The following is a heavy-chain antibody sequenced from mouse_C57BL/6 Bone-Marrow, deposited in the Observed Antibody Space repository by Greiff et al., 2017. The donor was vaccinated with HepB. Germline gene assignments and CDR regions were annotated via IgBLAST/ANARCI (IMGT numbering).Heavy chain of an antibody. Sequence: VQLQQSGPELVKPGASVKISCKASGYTFTDYYMNWVKQSHGKSLEWIGDINPNNGGTSYNQKFKGKATLTVDKSSSTAYMELRSLTSEDSAVYYCARDYGSSYGRYFDVWGTGTTVTVSS. V-gene: IGHV1-26*01. J-gene: IGHJ1*03. CDR1: GYTFTDYY. CDR3: ARDYGSSYGRYFDV. D-gene: IGHD1-1*01. CDR2: INPNNGGT.